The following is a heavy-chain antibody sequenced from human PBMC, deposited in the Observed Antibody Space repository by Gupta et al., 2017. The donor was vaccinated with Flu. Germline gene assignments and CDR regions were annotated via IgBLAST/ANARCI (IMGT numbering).Heavy chain of an antibody. J-gene: IGHJ4*02. CDR1: GFTFSNYG. D-gene: IGHD4-17*01. Sequence: QVQLVESGGGVVQPGRSLRLSCAASGFTFSNYGMHWVRQAPGKGLEWVAVIWFDGSNKYYGDSVKGRFIISRDNSKNTLYLQMNSLRAEDTAVYYCARIPLLYASFGDYGFDYWGQGTPVTVSS. CDR2: IWFDGSNK. CDR3: ARIPLLYASFGDYGFDY. V-gene: IGHV3-33*01.